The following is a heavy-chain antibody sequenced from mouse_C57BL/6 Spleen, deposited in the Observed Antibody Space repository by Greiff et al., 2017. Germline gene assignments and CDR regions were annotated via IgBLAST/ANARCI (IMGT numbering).Heavy chain of an antibody. Sequence: VQLQQSGAELVQPGASVKMSCKASGYPFTTYPIEWMKQNHGTSLEWIGHFHPYNDDTKYNEKFKGKATLTVEKASSPVYLELSRLTSDDTAVYYCAMRGVTTGGYYCDYWGQGTTLTVSS. V-gene: IGHV1-47*01. J-gene: IGHJ2*01. D-gene: IGHD2-2*01. CDR3: AMRGVTTGGYYCDY. CDR2: FHPYNDDT. CDR1: GYPFTTYP.